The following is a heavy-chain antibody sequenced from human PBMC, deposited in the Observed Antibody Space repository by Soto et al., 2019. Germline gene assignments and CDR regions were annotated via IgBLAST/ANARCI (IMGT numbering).Heavy chain of an antibody. J-gene: IGHJ4*02. D-gene: IGHD6-19*01. CDR1: GFTFSSYG. V-gene: IGHV3-23*01. Sequence: EVQLLESGGGLVQPGGSLRLSCAASGFTFSSYGMSWVRQAPGKGLEWVSDINGGGGSTYYADSVKGRFTISRDNSKNTLYLKMNSLRAEDTAVYYCAKDYKGIAVPRLLTFDYWGQGTLVTVSS. CDR3: AKDYKGIAVPRLLTFDY. CDR2: INGGGGST.